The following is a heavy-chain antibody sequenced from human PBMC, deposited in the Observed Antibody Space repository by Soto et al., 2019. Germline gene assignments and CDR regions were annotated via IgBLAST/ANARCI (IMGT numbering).Heavy chain of an antibody. CDR3: AGQTFTIAAASYGRSNWFDP. V-gene: IGHV4-39*01. Sequence: SETLSLTCTASGGSITSSSHFWGWVRQPPGKGLEWIGTIYFTGNTYYTPSLKSRLTMSIDTSKNEFSLRLNSVTAADTAVYYCAGQTFTIAAASYGRSNWFDPWGPGTLVTVSS. J-gene: IGHJ5*02. CDR1: GGSITSSSHF. CDR2: IYFTGNT. D-gene: IGHD6-25*01.